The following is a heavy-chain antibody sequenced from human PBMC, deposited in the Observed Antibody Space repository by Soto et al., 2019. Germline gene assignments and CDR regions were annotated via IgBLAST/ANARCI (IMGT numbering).Heavy chain of an antibody. CDR3: AKSSGSSWTFDY. CDR1: GGTISSYY. CDR2: IYYSGST. J-gene: IGHJ4*02. V-gene: IGHV4-59*01. Sequence: PSATLSLTCTVSGGTISSYYWSWIRQPPGKGLEWIGYIYYSGSTNYNPSLKSRVAISVDTSKNQFSLKLSSVTAADTAVYYCAKSSGSSWTFDYWGQGTLVTGSS. D-gene: IGHD1-26*01.